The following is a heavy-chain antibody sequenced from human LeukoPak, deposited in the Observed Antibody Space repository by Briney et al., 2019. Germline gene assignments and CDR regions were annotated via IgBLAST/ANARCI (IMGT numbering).Heavy chain of an antibody. CDR1: GFSFSTQR. V-gene: IGHV3-74*01. D-gene: IGHD1-26*01. J-gene: IGHJ4*02. CDR2: INIDERIT. CDR3: AKYGPQDSGSSHFDY. Sequence: PGGSLRLSCAASGFSFSTQRMHWVRQAPGKGLVWVSYINIDERITGYADSVKGRFTISRDNAKNTLYLQMNSLRAEDTAIYYCAKYGPQDSGSSHFDYWGQGALVTVSS.